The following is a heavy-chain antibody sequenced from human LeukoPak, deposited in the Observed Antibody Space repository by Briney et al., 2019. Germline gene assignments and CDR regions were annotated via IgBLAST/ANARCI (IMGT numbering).Heavy chain of an antibody. CDR2: ISSSSSYI. V-gene: IGHV3-21*01. J-gene: IGHJ4*02. CDR1: EFTFSSYS. D-gene: IGHD3-22*01. Sequence: PGGSLRLSCAASEFTFSSYSMNWVRQAPGKGLEWVSSISSSSSYIYYADSVKGRFTISRDNAKNSLYLQMNSLRAEDTAVYYCARRGPYYDSRFDYWGQGTLVTVSS. CDR3: ARRGPYYDSRFDY.